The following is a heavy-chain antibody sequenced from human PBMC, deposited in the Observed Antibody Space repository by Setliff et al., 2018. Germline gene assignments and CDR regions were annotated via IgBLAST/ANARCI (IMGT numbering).Heavy chain of an antibody. D-gene: IGHD5-18*01. J-gene: IGHJ4*02. CDR1: GYSFSNFW. V-gene: IGHV5-51*01. CDR2: IYPGDSHT. Sequence: LKISCKGSGYSFSNFWIGWVRQMPGKGLEWMGIIYPGDSHTRYSPSFQGQVTMSADKSINTAYLQWSNLKASAFYYCARAPSVELVTIRTNSWFTYWGQGTLVTVSS. CDR3: ARAPSVELVTIRTNSWFTY.